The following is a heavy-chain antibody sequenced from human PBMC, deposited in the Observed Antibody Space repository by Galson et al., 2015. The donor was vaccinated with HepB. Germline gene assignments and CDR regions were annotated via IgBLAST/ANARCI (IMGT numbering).Heavy chain of an antibody. Sequence: SLRLSCAASKFSFSDYAMSWVRQAPGEGLEWLSFISGSGISTYYANSVKGRFTISRDNSNNMLYLQMNSLRAEDAAVYYCGKDQNCTKSVCYTYFYNGMDVWGQGTTVTVSS. V-gene: IGHV3-23*01. J-gene: IGHJ6*02. CDR3: GKDQNCTKSVCYTYFYNGMDV. CDR2: ISGSGIST. D-gene: IGHD2-8*01. CDR1: KFSFSDYA.